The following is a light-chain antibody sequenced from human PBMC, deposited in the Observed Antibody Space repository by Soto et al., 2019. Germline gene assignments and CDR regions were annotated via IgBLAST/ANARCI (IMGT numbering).Light chain of an antibody. V-gene: IGLV1-47*01. CDR3: AAWDDSLSGPWV. CDR2: RNN. Sequence: QSVLTQPPSASGTPGQRVTISCSGSSSNIGSNYEYWYQQLPGTAPKLLIYRNNQRPSGVPDRFSGSKSGTSASLAISGLRSEDAADYYCAAWDDSLSGPWVFGGGTKLTVL. CDR1: SSNIGSNY. J-gene: IGLJ3*02.